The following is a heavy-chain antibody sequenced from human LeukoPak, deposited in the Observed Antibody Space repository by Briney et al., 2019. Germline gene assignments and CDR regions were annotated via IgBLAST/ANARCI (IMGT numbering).Heavy chain of an antibody. D-gene: IGHD3-9*01. Sequence: SETLSLTCTVSRGSATSRSYYSSWIRQPPGKGLEWIGYIYYSGSTNYNPSLKSRVTISLDTSKNQISLKLSSVTAADTAVYFCAAGGVWLVHCWVQGTLVTVSS. J-gene: IGHJ4*02. CDR2: IYYSGST. CDR3: AAGGVWLVHC. V-gene: IGHV4-61*01. CDR1: RGSATSRSYY.